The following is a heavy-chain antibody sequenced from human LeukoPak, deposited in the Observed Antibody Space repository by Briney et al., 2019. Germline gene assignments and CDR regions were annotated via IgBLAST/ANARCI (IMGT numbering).Heavy chain of an antibody. V-gene: IGHV3-48*03. J-gene: IGHJ5*02. CDR2: ISSSGDII. Sequence: GGSLRLSCAASRFTLSDYEINWVRQAPGKGLEWVSYISSSGDIIYYADSVKGRFTISRDNARNSLYLQMNSLRAEDTAVYYCARGWFDTWGQGTLVTVSS. CDR1: RFTLSDYE. CDR3: ARGWFDT.